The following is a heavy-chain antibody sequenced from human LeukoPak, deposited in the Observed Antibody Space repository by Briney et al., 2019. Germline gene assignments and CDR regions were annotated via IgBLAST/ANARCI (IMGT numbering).Heavy chain of an antibody. Sequence: GASVKVSCKASGGTFSSYAISWVRQAPGQGLEWMGGIISIFGTANYAQKFQGRVTMTRNTSISTAYMELSSLRSEDTAVYYCARAPGYCSSTSCYWLGYYYYYGMDVWGQGTTVTVSS. D-gene: IGHD2-2*03. CDR2: IISIFGTA. J-gene: IGHJ6*02. CDR3: ARAPGYCSSTSCYWLGYYYYYGMDV. V-gene: IGHV1-69*05. CDR1: GGTFSSYA.